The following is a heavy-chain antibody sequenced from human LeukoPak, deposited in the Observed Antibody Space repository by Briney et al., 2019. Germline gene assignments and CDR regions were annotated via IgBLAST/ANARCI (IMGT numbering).Heavy chain of an antibody. CDR1: GYSFTSYW. V-gene: IGHV5-51*01. CDR3: ARRGYSGYEHFDY. CDR2: IYPGDSDT. Sequence: GESLRISCQGSGYSFTSYWISWVRQMPGKGLEWMGIIYPGDSDTRYSPSFQGQVTISADKSFNTAYLQWSRLKASDTAMYYCARRGYSGYEHFDYWGQGTLVTVSS. D-gene: IGHD5-12*01. J-gene: IGHJ4*02.